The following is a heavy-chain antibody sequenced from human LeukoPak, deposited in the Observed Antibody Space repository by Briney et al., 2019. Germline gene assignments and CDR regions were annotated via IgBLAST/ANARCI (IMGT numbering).Heavy chain of an antibody. D-gene: IGHD2-15*01. CDR3: ARVYCSGGSCYPYFDY. Sequence: PGGSLRLSCAASGFTFSSYSMNWVRQAPGKGLEWVSYISSSSSTIYYADSVKGRLTTSRDNAKSSLYLQMNSLRAEDTAVYYCARVYCSGGSCYPYFDYWGQGTLVTVSS. CDR1: GFTFSSYS. J-gene: IGHJ4*02. CDR2: ISSSSSTI. V-gene: IGHV3-48*01.